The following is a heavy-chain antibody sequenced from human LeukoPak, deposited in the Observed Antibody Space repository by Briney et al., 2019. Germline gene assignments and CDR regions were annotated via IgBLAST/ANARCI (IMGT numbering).Heavy chain of an antibody. CDR1: GGSISSYY. V-gene: IGHV4-59*01. Sequence: SETLSLTCTVSGGSISSYYWSWIRQPPGKGLEWIGYIYYSGSTNYNPSLKSRVTISVDTSKNQFSLKLSSVTAADTAVYYCARDRLIVGATYYYMDVWGKGTTVTVSS. CDR2: IYYSGST. CDR3: ARDRLIVGATYYYMDV. J-gene: IGHJ6*03. D-gene: IGHD1-26*01.